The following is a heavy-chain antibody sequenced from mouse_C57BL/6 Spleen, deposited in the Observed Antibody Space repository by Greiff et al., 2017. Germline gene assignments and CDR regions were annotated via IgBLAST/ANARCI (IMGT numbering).Heavy chain of an antibody. D-gene: IGHD4-1*01. Sequence: VQLQQPGAELVKPGASVKLSCKASGYTFTSYWMHWVKQRPGQGLEWIGMIHPNSGSTNYNEKFKSKATLTVDKSSSTAYMQLSSLTSEDSAVYYCARWTGTVNFDYWGQGTTLTVAS. J-gene: IGHJ2*01. CDR1: GYTFTSYW. V-gene: IGHV1-64*01. CDR3: ARWTGTVNFDY. CDR2: IHPNSGST.